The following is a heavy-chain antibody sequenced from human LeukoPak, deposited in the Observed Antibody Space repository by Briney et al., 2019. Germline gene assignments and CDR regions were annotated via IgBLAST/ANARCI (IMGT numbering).Heavy chain of an antibody. Sequence: GEPLKISCKGSGYSFNSYWIAWVRQMPGKGLEWLGIIYPGDSDTRYSPAFKDQVTISADKSISSAYLQWSSLKPSDTAMYYCARTPDGSSSWYDYWGQGTLVTVSS. J-gene: IGHJ4*02. CDR1: GYSFNSYW. CDR2: IYPGDSDT. D-gene: IGHD6-13*01. CDR3: ARTPDGSSSWYDY. V-gene: IGHV5-51*01.